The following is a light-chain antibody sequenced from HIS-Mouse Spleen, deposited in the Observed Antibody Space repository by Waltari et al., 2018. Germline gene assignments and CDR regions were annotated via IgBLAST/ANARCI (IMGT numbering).Light chain of an antibody. CDR1: SSGVGGYNY. Sequence: QYALTQPCSVSGSPGQSVTSSCTGTSSGVGGYNYVSWYQQHPGKAPKLIIPDVSKRPSGVPDRFSGSKSGNTASLTISRLQAEDEADYYCCSYAGSYSWVFGGGTKLTVL. CDR3: CSYAGSYSWV. CDR2: DVS. V-gene: IGLV2-11*01. J-gene: IGLJ3*02.